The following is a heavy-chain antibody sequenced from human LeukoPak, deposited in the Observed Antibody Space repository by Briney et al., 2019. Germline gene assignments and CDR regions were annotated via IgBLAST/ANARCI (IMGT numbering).Heavy chain of an antibody. CDR1: GYTFADYF. V-gene: IGHV1-2*06. CDR3: ARDLSSTPNWEFDY. J-gene: IGHJ4*02. CDR2: INANSGGT. Sequence: ASVKVSCKTSGYTFADYFIHWVRQAPGQGLEWMGRINANSGGTEYEQKFQGRVTMTRDTSISTACVEVNWLISDDTAIYYCARDLSSTPNWEFDYWGQGTLVTVSS. D-gene: IGHD1-26*01.